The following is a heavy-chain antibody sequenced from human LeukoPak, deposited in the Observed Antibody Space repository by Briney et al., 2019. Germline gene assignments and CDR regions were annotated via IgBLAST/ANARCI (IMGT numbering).Heavy chain of an antibody. Sequence: SGTLSLTCAVSGDSISSSNWWNWGRQSPGKGLEWIGEIFQSGSTSYNPSLKSRVAISLDKSKNQFSLKLNSVTAADTAIYYCGRRGSYSSSSRYWFDPWGQGTLVTVSS. CDR1: GDSISSSNW. CDR3: GRRGSYSSSSRYWFDP. V-gene: IGHV4-4*02. CDR2: IFQSGST. J-gene: IGHJ5*02. D-gene: IGHD6-6*01.